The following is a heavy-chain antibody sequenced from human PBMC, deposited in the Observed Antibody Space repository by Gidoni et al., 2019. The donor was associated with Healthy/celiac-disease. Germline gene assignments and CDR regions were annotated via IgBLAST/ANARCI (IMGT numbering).Heavy chain of an antibody. CDR3: ARGRGPWIPRLTDAFDI. CDR2: INHSGST. V-gene: IGHV4-34*01. CDR1: GGSFSGYY. J-gene: IGHJ3*02. D-gene: IGHD5-18*01. Sequence: QVQLQQWGAGLLKPSETLSLTCAVYGGSFSGYYWSWIRQPPGKGLEWIGEINHSGSTNYNPSLKSRVTISVDTSKNQFSLKLSSVTAADTAVYYCARGRGPWIPRLTDAFDIWGQGTMVTVSS.